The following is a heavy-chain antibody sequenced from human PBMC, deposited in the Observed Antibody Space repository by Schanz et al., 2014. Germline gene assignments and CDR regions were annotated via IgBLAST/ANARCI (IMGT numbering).Heavy chain of an antibody. J-gene: IGHJ5*01. V-gene: IGHV3-7*05. CDR3: AKTPREYCNYDNCPNWFDS. D-gene: IGHD2-15*01. CDR1: TFTFSSDW. CDR2: IKEDGSVK. Sequence: EVQLAESGGGLVQPGGSLRLSCAASTFTFSSDWMSWVRQAPGKGLEWVANIKEDGSVKDYVDSVKGRFTISRDNAKNTLYLQMNSLRAEDTAVYYCAKTPREYCNYDNCPNWFDSWGQGTLVTASS.